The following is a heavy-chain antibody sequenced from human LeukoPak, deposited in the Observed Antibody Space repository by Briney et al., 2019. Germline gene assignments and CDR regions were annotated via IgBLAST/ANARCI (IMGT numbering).Heavy chain of an antibody. Sequence: ASVKVSCKASGYTFTSYYMHWVRQAPGQGLEWMGIINPSDGTTSYAQKFQGGVTITRDTSTSTVYMEMSSLRSGDTAIYYCARVYCGGGTCYSRGLIDSWGQGTLVTVSS. CDR3: ARVYCGGGTCYSRGLIDS. CDR1: GYTFTSYY. J-gene: IGHJ4*02. CDR2: INPSDGTT. V-gene: IGHV1-46*01. D-gene: IGHD2-15*01.